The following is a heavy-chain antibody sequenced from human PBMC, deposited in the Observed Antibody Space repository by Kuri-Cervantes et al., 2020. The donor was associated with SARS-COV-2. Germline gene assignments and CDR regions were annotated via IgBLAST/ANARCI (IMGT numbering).Heavy chain of an antibody. CDR3: AKDSVGYSSGWYGYFDY. V-gene: IGHV3-30*02. J-gene: IGHJ4*02. D-gene: IGHD6-19*01. CDR1: GFTFSSYG. Sequence: GESLKISCAASGFTFSSYGMHWVRQAPGKGLEWVAFVRYDGSNKYYADSVKGRFTISRDNSKNTLYLQMNSLRAEDTAVYYCAKDSVGYSSGWYGYFDYWGQGTLVTVSS. CDR2: VRYDGSNK.